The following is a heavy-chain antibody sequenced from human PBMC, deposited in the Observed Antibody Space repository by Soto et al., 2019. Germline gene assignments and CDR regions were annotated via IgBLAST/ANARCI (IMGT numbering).Heavy chain of an antibody. CDR3: AKVNVVGIQLWNSYFDY. Sequence: GGSLRLSCAASGFTFSSYAMSWVRQAPVKGLEWVSAISGSGGSTYYADSVKGRFTISRDNSKNTLYLQMNSLRAEDTAVYYCAKVNVVGIQLWNSYFDYWGQGTLVTVSS. CDR2: ISGSGGST. V-gene: IGHV3-23*01. J-gene: IGHJ4*02. CDR1: GFTFSSYA. D-gene: IGHD5-18*01.